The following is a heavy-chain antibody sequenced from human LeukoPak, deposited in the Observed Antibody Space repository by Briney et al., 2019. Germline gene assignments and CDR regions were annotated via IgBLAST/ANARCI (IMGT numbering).Heavy chain of an antibody. CDR2: IKQDGSEK. CDR3: ARDSCSSTSYYDHAEYFQH. D-gene: IGHD2-2*01. V-gene: IGHV3-7*01. CDR1: GFTFSSYW. Sequence: PGGSLRLSCAASGFTFSSYWMSWVRQAPGKGLEWVDIIKQDGSEKYYVDSVKGRFTISRDNAKSSLYLQMNSLRAEDTAVYYCARDSCSSTSYYDHAEYFQHWGQGTLVTVSS. J-gene: IGHJ1*01.